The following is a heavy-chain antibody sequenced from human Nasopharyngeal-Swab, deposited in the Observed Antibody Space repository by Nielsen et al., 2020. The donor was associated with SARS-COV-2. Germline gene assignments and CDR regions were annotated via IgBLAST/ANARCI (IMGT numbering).Heavy chain of an antibody. J-gene: IGHJ4*02. CDR2: INPNSGGT. CDR1: GYTFTSYY. Sequence: ASVKVSCKASGYTFTSYYMHWVRQAPGQGLEWMGRINPNSGGTNYAQKFQGRVTMTRDTSISTAYMELSRLRSDDTAVYYCASPTQYCGGGSCLDYWGQGTLVTVSS. V-gene: IGHV1-2*06. D-gene: IGHD2-15*01. CDR3: ASPTQYCGGGSCLDY.